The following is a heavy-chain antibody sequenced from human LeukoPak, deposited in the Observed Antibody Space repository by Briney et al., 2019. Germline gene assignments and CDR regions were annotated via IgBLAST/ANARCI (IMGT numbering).Heavy chain of an antibody. J-gene: IGHJ5*02. D-gene: IGHD3-3*01. CDR2: IYYSGST. V-gene: IGHV4-30-4*01. CDR1: GGSISSGDYY. Sequence: SETLSLTCTVSGGSISSGDYYWSWIRQPPGKGLEWIEYIYYSGSTYYNPSLKSRVTISVDTSKNQFSLKLSSVTAADTAVYYCASLYDFWSGYSNWFDPWGQGTLVTVSS. CDR3: ASLYDFWSGYSNWFDP.